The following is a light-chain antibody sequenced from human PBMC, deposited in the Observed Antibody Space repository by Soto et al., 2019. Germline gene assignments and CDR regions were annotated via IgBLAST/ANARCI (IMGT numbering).Light chain of an antibody. Sequence: DIQMTQSPSTLSASVGDTVTITCQASQSISTSLAWYQQKPGKAPNLLISGASTLEEGVPSRFRGSGSGTEFTLTITSLQTDDLATYYCQQYITYSTFGQGTRVEIE. CDR2: GAS. CDR3: QQYITYST. J-gene: IGKJ1*01. V-gene: IGKV1-5*01. CDR1: QSISTS.